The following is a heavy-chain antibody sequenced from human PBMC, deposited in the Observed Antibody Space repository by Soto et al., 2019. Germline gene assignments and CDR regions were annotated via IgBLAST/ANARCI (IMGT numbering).Heavy chain of an antibody. CDR1: GFTFSSYA. CDR2: NSASGGTT. V-gene: IGHV3-23*01. Sequence: EVQLLESGGGLVQPGVSLRLSCAASGFTFSSYAMSWVRQAPGKGLEWVSLNSASGGTTYHAGSVKGRFTISRDNAKNTLYLQMNSLRAENTAVYYCARVGDYSDYFYYFDYWGQGALVTVSS. CDR3: ARVGDYSDYFYYFDY. D-gene: IGHD4-17*01. J-gene: IGHJ4*02.